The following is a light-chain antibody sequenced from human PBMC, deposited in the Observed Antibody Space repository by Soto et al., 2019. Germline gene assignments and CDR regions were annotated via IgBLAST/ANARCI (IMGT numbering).Light chain of an antibody. V-gene: IGLV2-14*01. CDR3: SSYTSSSIDYV. CDR2: EVS. Sequence: QSALTQPASVSGSPGQSITISCTGTSSDVGGYKYVSWYQQHPGKAPKLMIYEVSNQPSGVSNRFSGSKSGYTASLTISGLQAEDEADYYCSSYTSSSIDYVFGTGTKLTVL. J-gene: IGLJ1*01. CDR1: SSDVGGYKY.